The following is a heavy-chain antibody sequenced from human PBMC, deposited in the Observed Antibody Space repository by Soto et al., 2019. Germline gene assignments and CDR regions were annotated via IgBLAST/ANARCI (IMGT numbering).Heavy chain of an antibody. Sequence: EVQLVESGGGLVQPGGSLRLSCAASGFTFISYWMSWVRQAPGKGLEWVANIKPDGSEKYYVDSVKGRFTISRDNAKNSLYLQMNSLRAEDTDVYYCARARLVDPWGQGTLVTVSS. CDR1: GFTFISYW. D-gene: IGHD2-21*01. CDR3: ARARLVDP. V-gene: IGHV3-7*01. CDR2: IKPDGSEK. J-gene: IGHJ5*02.